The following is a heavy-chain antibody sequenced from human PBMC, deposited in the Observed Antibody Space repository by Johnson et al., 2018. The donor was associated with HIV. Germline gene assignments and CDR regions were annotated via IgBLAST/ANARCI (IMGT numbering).Heavy chain of an antibody. J-gene: IGHJ3*02. Sequence: QVQLVESGGGVVQPGRSLRLSCAASGLTFSNYGSHWVRQAPGKGLEWVAVISYDGGNKYYADSVKGRFTISRDNSKNTLYLQMHSLRVEETVVYYCAKDVGDAVGTTHDAFVIWGQGTTVTVSS. CDR1: GLTFSNYG. V-gene: IGHV3-30*18. CDR2: ISYDGGNK. CDR3: AKDVGDAVGTTHDAFVI. D-gene: IGHD1-26*01.